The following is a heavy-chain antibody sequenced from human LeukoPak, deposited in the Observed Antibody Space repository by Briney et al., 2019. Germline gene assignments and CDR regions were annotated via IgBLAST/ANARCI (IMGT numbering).Heavy chain of an antibody. CDR2: ISCSGGST. Sequence: GGSLRLSCTASGFTFSSYAMSWVRQAPGKGPEWVSGISCSGGSTYYADSVKGRFTISRDNAKNSLYLQMNSLRAEDTAVYYCARDKIEGPTKLDYWGQGILVTVSS. D-gene: IGHD1-1*01. CDR1: GFTFSSYA. V-gene: IGHV3-23*01. CDR3: ARDKIEGPTKLDY. J-gene: IGHJ4*02.